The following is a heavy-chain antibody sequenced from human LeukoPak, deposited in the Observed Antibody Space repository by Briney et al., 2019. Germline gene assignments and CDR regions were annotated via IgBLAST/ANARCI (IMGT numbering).Heavy chain of an antibody. CDR1: GIPFSDFY. D-gene: IGHD6-13*01. J-gene: IGHJ4*02. Sequence: GGSLRLSCVVSGIPFSDFYMNWIRLAPGKGLEWISYISSSSSYTDYAESVKGRFTISRDNAKSALHSQMNDLRVEDTAVYYCAAGTAADYWGQGTLVIVSS. V-gene: IGHV3-11*03. CDR3: AAGTAADY. CDR2: ISSSSSYT.